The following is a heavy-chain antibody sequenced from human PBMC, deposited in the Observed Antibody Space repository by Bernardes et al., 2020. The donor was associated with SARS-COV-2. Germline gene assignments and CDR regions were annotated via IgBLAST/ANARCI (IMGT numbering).Heavy chain of an antibody. J-gene: IGHJ5*02. CDR1: GVSISGSSYY. D-gene: IGHD2-2*01. Sequence: SEPLSLTCTFSGVSISGSSYYWGGLRQPPGRGLEWIGSMYYSGTTYYNASLKSRVTISVDTSKNQFSLNLISVAAADTAVYYCARHQMATVRTSFDPWGQGTQVTVS. V-gene: IGHV4-39*01. CDR2: MYYSGTT. CDR3: ARHQMATVRTSFDP.